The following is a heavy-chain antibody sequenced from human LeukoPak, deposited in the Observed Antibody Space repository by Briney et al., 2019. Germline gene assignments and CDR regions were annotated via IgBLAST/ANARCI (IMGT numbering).Heavy chain of an antibody. D-gene: IGHD3-10*01. Sequence: SSVKVSCKASGGTFSSYAISWGRQAPGQGLEWMGRIIPILGIANYAQKFQGRVTITADKSTSTAYMELSSLRSEDTAVYYCARLGRSGSYYPYYFDYWGQGTLVTVSS. CDR3: ARLGRSGSYYPYYFDY. V-gene: IGHV1-69*04. CDR1: GGTFSSYA. CDR2: IIPILGIA. J-gene: IGHJ4*02.